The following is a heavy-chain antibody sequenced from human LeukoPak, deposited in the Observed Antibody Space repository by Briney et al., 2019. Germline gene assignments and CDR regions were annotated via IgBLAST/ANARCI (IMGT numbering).Heavy chain of an antibody. J-gene: IGHJ4*02. CDR2: IYYSGST. D-gene: IGHD3-16*02. CDR3: ARHVLGVGGYDYVWGSYRKGYYFDY. CDR1: GFTFSSYA. Sequence: GSLRLSCAASGFTFSSYAMSWIRQPPGKGLEWIGYIYYSGSTNYNPSLKSRVTISVDTSKNQFSLKLSSVTAADTAVYYCARHVLGVGGYDYVWGSYRKGYYFDYWGQGTLVTVSS. V-gene: IGHV4-59*08.